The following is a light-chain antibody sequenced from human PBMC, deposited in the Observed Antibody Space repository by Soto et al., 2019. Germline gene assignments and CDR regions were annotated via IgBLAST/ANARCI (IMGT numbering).Light chain of an antibody. CDR2: MNN. Sequence: QSVLTQPPSVSGTPGQRVTISCSGSRSNIGSSIVHWYQQLPGTAPKHLIYMNNQRPSGVPDRFSGSKSGTSASLVISGLRSEDEADYYCVAWDDDLSARVFGGGTKLTVL. CDR1: RSNIGSSI. CDR3: VAWDDDLSARV. J-gene: IGLJ3*02. V-gene: IGLV1-47*01.